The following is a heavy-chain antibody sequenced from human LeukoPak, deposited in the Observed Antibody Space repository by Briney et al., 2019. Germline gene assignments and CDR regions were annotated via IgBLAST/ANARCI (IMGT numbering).Heavy chain of an antibody. Sequence: SETLSLTCTVSVGSIRGNYWRWIWQPPGKGLEWICYISDRGTTRYNPSLKSRVTISVDTSKTQFSLKMSSVTAADTSINYCAREGDGYNRPLHDWGQGTLVIVSS. D-gene: IGHD5-24*01. CDR3: AREGDGYNRPLHD. V-gene: IGHV4-59*01. J-gene: IGHJ4*02. CDR1: VGSIRGNY. CDR2: ISDRGTT.